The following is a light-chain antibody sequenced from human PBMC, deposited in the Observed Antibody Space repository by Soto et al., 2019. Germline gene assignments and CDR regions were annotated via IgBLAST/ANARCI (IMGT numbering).Light chain of an antibody. CDR2: DVS. CDR1: QSVSRW. Sequence: GDRVTITCRASQSVSRWLAWYQQKPGKAPTVLIYDVSTLESGVPSRFSGGGSGTEFTLTITSLQPDDFATYYCQEYTTYSRTFGQGTKVEGK. V-gene: IGKV1-5*01. CDR3: QEYTTYSRT. J-gene: IGKJ1*01.